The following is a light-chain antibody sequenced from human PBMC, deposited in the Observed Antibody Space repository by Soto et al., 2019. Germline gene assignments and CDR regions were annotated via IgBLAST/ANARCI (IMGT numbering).Light chain of an antibody. V-gene: IGLV1-40*01. CDR2: GNT. CDR3: QSYDSSLSGYV. J-gene: IGLJ1*01. Sequence: ALTQPPSVSGAPGQRITISCTGSSSNIGAGYPVHWYQQLPGTAPKLLIFGNTIRPSGVPDRFSGSRSGLAITGLQAEDEADYYCQSYDSSLSGYVFGTGTKVTVL. CDR1: SSNIGAGYP.